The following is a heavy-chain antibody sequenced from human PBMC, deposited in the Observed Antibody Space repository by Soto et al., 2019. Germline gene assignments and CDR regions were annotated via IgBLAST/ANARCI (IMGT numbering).Heavy chain of an antibody. CDR3: ARRAHMSRRGETFSYYYYGMDV. CDR1: GYSFTSYW. Sequence: EVQLVQSGAEVKKPGESLRISCKGSGYSFTSYWISWVRQMPGKGLEWMGRIDPIDSYTNYSPSFQGHVTISADKSISTAYLQWSSLKASDTAMYYCARRAHMSRRGETFSYYYYGMDVWGQGNTVTVSS. CDR2: IDPIDSYT. J-gene: IGHJ6*02. V-gene: IGHV5-10-1*01. D-gene: IGHD3-16*01.